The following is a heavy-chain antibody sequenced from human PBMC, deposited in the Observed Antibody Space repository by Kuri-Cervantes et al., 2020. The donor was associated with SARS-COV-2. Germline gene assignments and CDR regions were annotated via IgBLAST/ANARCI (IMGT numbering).Heavy chain of an antibody. J-gene: IGHJ6*03. CDR1: GFTFSSYW. CDR2: IKQDGSEK. V-gene: IGHV3-7*01. D-gene: IGHD6-13*01. Sequence: LSLTCAASGFTFSSYWMSWVRQAPGKGLEWVANIKQDGSEKYYVDSVKGRFTISRDNAKNSLYLQMNSLRAEDTAVYYCARVYVQQLIFHYYYYMDVWGKGTMVTVSS. CDR3: ARVYVQQLIFHYYYYMDV.